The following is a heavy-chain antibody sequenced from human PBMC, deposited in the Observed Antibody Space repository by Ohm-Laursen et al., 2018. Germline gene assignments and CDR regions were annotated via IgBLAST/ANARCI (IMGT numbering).Heavy chain of an antibody. CDR1: GGAFSGYY. Sequence: TLSLTCAVYGGAFSGYYWRGIRQPPGKGLEWIGEINHSGNTNYNPSLKSRVTISVDTSKNQFSLKLSSVTAADTAVYYCARGNCSSATCPPYDYGMDVWGQGTTVTVSS. J-gene: IGHJ6*02. CDR2: INHSGNT. V-gene: IGHV4-34*01. D-gene: IGHD2-2*01. CDR3: ARGNCSSATCPPYDYGMDV.